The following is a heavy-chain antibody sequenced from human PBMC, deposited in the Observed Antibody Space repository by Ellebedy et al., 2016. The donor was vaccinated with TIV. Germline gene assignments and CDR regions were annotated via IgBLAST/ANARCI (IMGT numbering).Heavy chain of an antibody. Sequence: MPSETLSLTCTVSGYSISGYYWSWIRQPPGKGLEWIGYIYSSGSGEYNPSLTSRVTMSVDTSRRQFSLSLNSVTAADTAVYYCARSGGWYTPYDYWGQGTLVTVSS. D-gene: IGHD6-19*01. V-gene: IGHV4-59*01. CDR3: ARSGGWYTPYDY. CDR2: IYSSGSG. CDR1: GYSISGYY. J-gene: IGHJ4*02.